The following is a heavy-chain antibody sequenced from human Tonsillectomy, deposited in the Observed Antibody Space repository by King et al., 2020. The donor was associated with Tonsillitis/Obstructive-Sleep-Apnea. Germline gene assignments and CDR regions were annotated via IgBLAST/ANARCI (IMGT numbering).Heavy chain of an antibody. CDR1: GYTFITYY. D-gene: IGHD2-15*01. CDR2: RNPDGGGT. CDR3: ARDLVGSDAFDV. Sequence: AQLVQSGAEVKKPGASVKVSCKASGYTFITYYIHFIRQAPGQGLDWMGRRNPDGGGTTYAQKFQGRVTMTRDTSISTVYMELSSLRSDDTAIYYCARDLVGSDAFDVWGQGALVTVSS. V-gene: IGHV1-2*06. J-gene: IGHJ3*01.